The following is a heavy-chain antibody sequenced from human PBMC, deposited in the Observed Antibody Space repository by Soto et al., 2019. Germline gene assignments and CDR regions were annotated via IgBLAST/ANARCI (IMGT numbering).Heavy chain of an antibody. CDR2: IYYSGST. J-gene: IGHJ3*02. V-gene: IGHV4-31*03. CDR1: GGSISSGGYY. CDR3: AREEACGLLDRGFDFERAFAI. D-gene: IGHD2-15*01. Sequence: SETLSLTCTVSGGSISSGGYYWSWIRQHPGKGLEWIGYIYYSGSTYYNPSLKSRVTISVDTSKNQFSLKLSSVTAADTAVYNGAREEACGLLDRGFDFERAFAIWGQGTMVTVS.